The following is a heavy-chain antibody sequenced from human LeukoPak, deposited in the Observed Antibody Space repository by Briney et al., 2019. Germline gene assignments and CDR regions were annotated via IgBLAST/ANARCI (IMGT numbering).Heavy chain of an antibody. D-gene: IGHD2-2*01. V-gene: IGHV4-4*09. CDR2: IYTSGST. CDR1: GGSISSYY. J-gene: IGHJ6*03. Sequence: SETLSLTCTVSGGSISSYYWSWIRQPPGKGLEWIGYIYTSGSTNYNPSLKSRVTMSVDTSKNQFSLKLSSVTAADTAVYYCARDLPVVPAAQLTKVDYYYYMDVWGKGTTVTVSS. CDR3: ARDLPVVPAAQLTKVDYYYYMDV.